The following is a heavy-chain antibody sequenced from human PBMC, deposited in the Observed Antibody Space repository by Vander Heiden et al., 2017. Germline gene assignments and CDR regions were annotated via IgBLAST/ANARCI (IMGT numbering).Heavy chain of an antibody. D-gene: IGHD6-19*01. CDR1: GGSISSYY. CDR2: IYSSGST. Sequence: QEQLQESGPGLVKPSETLSLTCTVSGGSISSYYWSWIRQPPGKGLEWIGYIYSSGSTNYSPSLKSRVTISVDKSKNQFSLKLSSVTAADTAVYYCARVRYSSGWTHWYIDLWGRGTLVTVSS. J-gene: IGHJ2*01. V-gene: IGHV4-59*01. CDR3: ARVRYSSGWTHWYIDL.